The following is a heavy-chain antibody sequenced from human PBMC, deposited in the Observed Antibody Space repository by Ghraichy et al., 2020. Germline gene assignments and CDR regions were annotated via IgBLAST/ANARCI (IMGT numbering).Heavy chain of an antibody. CDR2: ISAYNGNT. CDR1: GYTFTSYG. Sequence: ASVKVSCKASGYTFTSYGISWVRQAPGQGLEWMGWISAYNGNTNYAQKLQGRVTMTTEPSTSTAYMELRSLRSDDTAVYYCARDIVGATGADYWGQGTLVTVSS. V-gene: IGHV1-18*01. CDR3: ARDIVGATGADY. J-gene: IGHJ4*02. D-gene: IGHD1-26*01.